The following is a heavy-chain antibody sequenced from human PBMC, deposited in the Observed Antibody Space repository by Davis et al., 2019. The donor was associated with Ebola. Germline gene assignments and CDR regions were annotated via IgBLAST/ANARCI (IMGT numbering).Heavy chain of an antibody. CDR1: GGTFSSYA. J-gene: IGHJ4*02. D-gene: IGHD6-13*01. V-gene: IGHV1-69*04. CDR3: ASTKAAAGEHIDY. CDR2: IIPILGIA. Sequence: SVKVSCKASGGTFSSYAISWVRQAPGQGLEWMGRIIPILGIANYAQKFQGRVTITADKSTSTAYMELSSLRSEDTAVYYCASTKAAAGEHIDYWGQGTLVTVSS.